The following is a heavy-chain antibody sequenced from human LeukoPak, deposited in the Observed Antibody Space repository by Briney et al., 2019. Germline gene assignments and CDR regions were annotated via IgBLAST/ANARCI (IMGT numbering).Heavy chain of an antibody. V-gene: IGHV1-46*01. J-gene: IGHJ6*02. D-gene: IGHD6-19*01. CDR3: ARGLESSGWYGMDV. CDR1: GYTFSRHY. CDR2: INTSDATT. Sequence: ASVKVSCKPSGYTFSRHYIHWVRQAPGQGLEWLGIINTSDATTRYGQNFKGRVTATRDTSTSTVYMEMSSLNSEDTAVYYCARGLESSGWYGMDVWGQGTTIIVSS.